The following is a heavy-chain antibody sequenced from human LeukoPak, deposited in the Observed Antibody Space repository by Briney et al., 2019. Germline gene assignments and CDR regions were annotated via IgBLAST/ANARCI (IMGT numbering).Heavy chain of an antibody. J-gene: IGHJ6*02. D-gene: IGHD3-10*01. CDR3: ARDLPGAVYYGMDV. CDR1: GGSISSYY. Sequence: SETLSLTCAVSGGSISSYYCSWIRQPPGKGLEWIGYIYYSGNTNYNPSLKSRVTISVDTSKNQFSLKLSSVTAADTAVYYCARDLPGAVYYGMDVWGQGTTVTVSS. V-gene: IGHV4-59*01. CDR2: IYYSGNT.